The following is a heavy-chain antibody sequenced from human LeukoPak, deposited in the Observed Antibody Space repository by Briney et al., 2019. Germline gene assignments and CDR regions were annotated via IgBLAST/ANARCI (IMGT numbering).Heavy chain of an antibody. Sequence: SETLSVTCAVYGGSFISYYWGWIRQPRGKGLEWIGSIYYSRSTYYNPSLKSRVTISVDTSKNQFSLKLSSVTAADTAVYYCARVFTVTTRHYYYYYYMDVWGKGTTVTVSS. CDR3: ARVFTVTTRHYYYYYYMDV. J-gene: IGHJ6*03. CDR1: GGSFISYY. V-gene: IGHV4-39*07. CDR2: IYYSRST. D-gene: IGHD4-11*01.